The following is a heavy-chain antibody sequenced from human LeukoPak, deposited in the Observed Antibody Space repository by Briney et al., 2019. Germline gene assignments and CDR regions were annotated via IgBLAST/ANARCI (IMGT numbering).Heavy chain of an antibody. V-gene: IGHV4-30-4*08. J-gene: IGHJ6*03. CDR1: GGSISSGDYY. Sequence: SETLSLTCTVSGGSISSGDYYWSWIRQPPGKGLEWIGYIYYSGNTYHNPSLKSRDTISADTSKNQFSLKLSSVTAADTAVYYCARGRHNFYYYMDVWGKGTTVTVSS. CDR2: IYYSGNT. CDR3: ARGRHNFYYYMDV.